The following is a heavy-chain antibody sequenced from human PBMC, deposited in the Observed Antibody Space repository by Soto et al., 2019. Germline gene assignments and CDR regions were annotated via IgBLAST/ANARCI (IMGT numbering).Heavy chain of an antibody. J-gene: IGHJ6*02. CDR2: ISSSGSTI. CDR3: ARDQIVVVPAADLGYYYGMDV. CDR1: GFTFSSYE. D-gene: IGHD2-2*01. Sequence: PGESLKISCAASGFTFSSYEMNWVRQAPGKGLEWVSYISSSGSTIYYADSVKGRFTISRDNAKNSLYLQMNSLRAEDTAVYYCARDQIVVVPAADLGYYYGMDVWGQGTTVTVSS. V-gene: IGHV3-48*03.